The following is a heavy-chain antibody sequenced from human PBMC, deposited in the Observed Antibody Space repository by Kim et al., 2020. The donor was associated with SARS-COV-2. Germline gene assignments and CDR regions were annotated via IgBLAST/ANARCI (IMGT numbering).Heavy chain of an antibody. J-gene: IGHJ4*02. Sequence: SETLSLSCSVSGDSMNVNYKWSWIRQPPGKGLEWIGHIYYSGNTAYNPSLRSRVTISIDTSKNQFSLKLNSVTAADTAIYYCTRFWSGLDYWGQGSLVSVSS. V-gene: IGHV4-59*13. CDR3: TRFWSGLDY. CDR2: IYYSGNT. CDR1: GDSMNVNYK. D-gene: IGHD3-3*01.